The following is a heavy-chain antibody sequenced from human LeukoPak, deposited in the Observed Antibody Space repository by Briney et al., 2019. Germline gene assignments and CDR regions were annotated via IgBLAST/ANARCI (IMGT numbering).Heavy chain of an antibody. D-gene: IGHD6-25*01. CDR2: MSSDGSNI. Sequence: PGGSLRLSCVVSGFTFSYYWMHWVRQPPGKGLVWVSRMSSDGSNIMYADSVKGRFTISRDNDKNTLYLQMNSLRAEDTAVYYCARDGSGAVDIDYWGQGTLVTVSS. CDR3: ARDGSGAVDIDY. V-gene: IGHV3-74*03. J-gene: IGHJ4*02. CDR1: GFTFSYYW.